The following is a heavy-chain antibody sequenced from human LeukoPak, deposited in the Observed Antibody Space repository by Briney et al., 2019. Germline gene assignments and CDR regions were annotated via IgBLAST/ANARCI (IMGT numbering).Heavy chain of an antibody. V-gene: IGHV1-18*01. J-gene: IGHJ5*02. CDR1: GHTFTSYG. CDR2: ISAYTGNT. Sequence: ASVKVSCKASGHTFTSYGINWVRQTPGQGLEWMGRISAYTGNTNYAQKFQGRVTMTTDTSTSTAYMELRSLRSDDTAVYYCARDLAARPGWFDPWGQGTLVTVSS. CDR3: ARDLAARPGWFDP. D-gene: IGHD6-6*01.